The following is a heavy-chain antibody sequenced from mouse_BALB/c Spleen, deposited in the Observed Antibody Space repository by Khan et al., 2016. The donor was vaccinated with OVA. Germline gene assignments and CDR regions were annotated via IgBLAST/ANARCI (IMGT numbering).Heavy chain of an antibody. CDR3: ARGFYGDPFAY. J-gene: IGHJ3*01. Sequence: EVELVESGGDSVKPGGSLKLSCAASGFTFSDYYMYWVRQTPEKRLEWVATISDGGGYTYYVDSVKGRFTISRDDAKNNLYLQMSSLKSEDTAMSYCARGFYGDPFAYWGQGTLVTVSA. D-gene: IGHD2-13*01. CDR1: GFTFSDYY. V-gene: IGHV5-4*02. CDR2: ISDGGGYT.